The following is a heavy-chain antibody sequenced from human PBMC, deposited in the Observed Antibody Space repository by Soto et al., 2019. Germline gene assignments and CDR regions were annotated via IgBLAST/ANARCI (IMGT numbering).Heavy chain of an antibody. CDR1: GYTFTSYA. Sequence: QVQLVQSGAEVKKPGASVEVSCKASGYTFTSYAMHWVRQAPGQRLEWMGWINAGNGNTKYSQKFQGRVTITRDTSASTAYMELSSLRSEDTAVYYCARGSGLTYFDYWGQGTLVTVSS. D-gene: IGHD3-10*01. J-gene: IGHJ4*02. CDR2: INAGNGNT. V-gene: IGHV1-3*01. CDR3: ARGSGLTYFDY.